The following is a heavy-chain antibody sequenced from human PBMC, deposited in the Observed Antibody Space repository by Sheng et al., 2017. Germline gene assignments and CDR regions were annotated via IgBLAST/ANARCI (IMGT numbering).Heavy chain of an antibody. D-gene: IGHD7-27*01. V-gene: IGHV3-7*05. Sequence: EVHLVESGGGLVQPGGSLRLSCVVSGFTFSSTWMSWVRQAPGKGLEWVAIIKEDGSKEYYLGSVKGRFTISRDNAKNSLYLQMNSLRVEDTAVYYCAKDLSWGSAMDYWGQGTLVTVSS. CDR1: GFTFSSTW. CDR3: AKDLSWGSAMDY. CDR2: IKEDGSKE. J-gene: IGHJ4*02.